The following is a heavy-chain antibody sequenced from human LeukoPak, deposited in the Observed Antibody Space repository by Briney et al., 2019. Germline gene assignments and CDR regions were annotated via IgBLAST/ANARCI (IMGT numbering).Heavy chain of an antibody. CDR2: IGVDGSKK. CDR3: VVVLVPAAVWQFDL. J-gene: IGHJ2*01. V-gene: IGHV3-33*03. CDR1: GFTFFQHG. D-gene: IGHD2-2*01. Sequence: GWSQRLSCAASGFTFFQHGFHWVRQAPGKGLEGVALIGVDGSKKYYADSLKDRITISRDNSKNTLYLQMNSLRVEDTAVYYCVVVLVPAAVWQFDLWGRGTLVTVSS.